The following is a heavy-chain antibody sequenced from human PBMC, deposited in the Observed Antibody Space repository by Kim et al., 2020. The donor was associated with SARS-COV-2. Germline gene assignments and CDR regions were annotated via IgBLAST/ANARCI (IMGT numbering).Heavy chain of an antibody. CDR2: IYHSGST. CDR1: GGSISSTNW. Sequence: SETLSLTCAVSGGSISSTNWWSWVRQPPGKGLEWIGDIYHSGSTNYNPSPKSRVTISVDKSKNQFSLKMRSVTAADTAVYYCASLISMIRGVPPLKGMDVWGQGTTVTVSS. CDR3: ASLISMIRGVPPLKGMDV. V-gene: IGHV4-4*02. D-gene: IGHD3-10*01. J-gene: IGHJ6*02.